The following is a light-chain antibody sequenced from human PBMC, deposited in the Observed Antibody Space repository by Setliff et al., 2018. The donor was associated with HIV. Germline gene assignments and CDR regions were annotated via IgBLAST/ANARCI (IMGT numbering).Light chain of an antibody. V-gene: IGLV2-14*01. CDR3: SSFGSSNTHV. CDR1: SNDVGGHNY. CDR2: EVT. J-gene: IGLJ1*01. Sequence: QSALTQPASVSGSPGQSITISCTGTSNDVGGHNYVCWYQQHPGKAPKLMIYEVTNRPSGVSYRFSGSKSGNTASLTISGLQAEDEADYYCSSFGSSNTHVFGTGTKVTVL.